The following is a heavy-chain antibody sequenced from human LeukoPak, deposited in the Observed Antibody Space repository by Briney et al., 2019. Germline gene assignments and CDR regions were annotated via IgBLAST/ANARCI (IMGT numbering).Heavy chain of an antibody. CDR3: AKDRDYGDYPSAYYYYMDV. D-gene: IGHD4-17*01. CDR1: GFTFSTYG. Sequence: GGSLRLSCAASGFTFSTYGIHWVRQAPGKGPEWVAFIRYDGTNKWYADSVKGRFTISRDNSKNMLYLQVNSLRAEDTAVYHCAKDRDYGDYPSAYYYYMDVWGNGTTVTVSS. J-gene: IGHJ6*03. CDR2: IRYDGTNK. V-gene: IGHV3-30*02.